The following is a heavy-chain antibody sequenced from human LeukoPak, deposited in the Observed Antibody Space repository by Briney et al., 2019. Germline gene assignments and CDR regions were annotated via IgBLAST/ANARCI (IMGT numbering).Heavy chain of an antibody. D-gene: IGHD2-2*01. CDR3: AKGARIVVVPAAVDY. V-gene: IGHV3-23*01. J-gene: IGHJ4*02. CDR1: GFTFSSYA. CDR2: ISGSGGST. Sequence: PGGPLRLSCAASGFTFSSYAMSWVRQAPGKGLEWVSAISGSGGSTYYADSVKGRFTISRDNSKNTLYLQMNSLRAEDTAVYYCAKGARIVVVPAAVDYWGQGTLVTVSS.